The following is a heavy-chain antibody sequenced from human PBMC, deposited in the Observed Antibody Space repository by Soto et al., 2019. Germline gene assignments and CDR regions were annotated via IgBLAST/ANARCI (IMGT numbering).Heavy chain of an antibody. CDR2: NYYFGIT. V-gene: IGHV4-59*06. CDR3: ARGSSIAGLYYGMDV. CDR1: GGSISSYY. D-gene: IGHD6-6*01. Sequence: SETLSLTCTVSGGSISSYYWSWIRQPPGKGLEWIGYNYYFGITYYNPSLKSRVTISLDTSKNQFSLKLSSVTAADTAVYYCARGSSIAGLYYGMDVWGQGTTVTVSS. J-gene: IGHJ6*02.